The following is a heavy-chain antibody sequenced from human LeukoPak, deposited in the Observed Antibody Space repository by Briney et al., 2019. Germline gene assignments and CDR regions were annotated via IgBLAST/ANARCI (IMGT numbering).Heavy chain of an antibody. Sequence: GGSLRPSCAASGFTFSSYWMHWVRQAPGKGLVWVSRINSDGSSTSYADSVKGRFTISRDNAKNTLYLQMNSLRAEDTAVYYCARWGGATVTTGYYYYMDVRGKGTTVTVSS. CDR3: ARWGGATVTTGYYYYMDV. V-gene: IGHV3-74*01. J-gene: IGHJ6*03. D-gene: IGHD4-17*01. CDR1: GFTFSSYW. CDR2: INSDGSST.